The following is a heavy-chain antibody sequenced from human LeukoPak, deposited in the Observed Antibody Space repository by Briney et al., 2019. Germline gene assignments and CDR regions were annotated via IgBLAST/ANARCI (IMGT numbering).Heavy chain of an antibody. CDR3: AKDRGY. V-gene: IGHV3-23*01. CDR1: GFPFSTFA. J-gene: IGHJ4*02. CDR2: ISGSGDFT. Sequence: GGSLRLSCAASGFPFSTFAMSWVRQAPGRGLEWVSSISGSGDFTYYADSVKGRFTISRDNSKTTLYLQMNSLRAEDTAVYYCAKDRGYWGQGTLVTVSS.